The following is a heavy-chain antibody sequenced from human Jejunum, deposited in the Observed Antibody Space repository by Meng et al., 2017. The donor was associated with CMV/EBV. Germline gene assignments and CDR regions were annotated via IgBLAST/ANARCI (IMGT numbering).Heavy chain of an antibody. V-gene: IGHV3-7*04. CDR3: TRALDY. J-gene: IGHJ4*02. CDR1: GFNFKDYW. Sequence: SLRLSCAASGFNFKDYWMDWVRQAPGRGLEWVANIRYDGGERYYVNSVEGRFFIYRDNARNTLYLQMNSLRGDDSVIYYCTRALDYWGQGTPVTVSS. CDR2: IRYDGGER.